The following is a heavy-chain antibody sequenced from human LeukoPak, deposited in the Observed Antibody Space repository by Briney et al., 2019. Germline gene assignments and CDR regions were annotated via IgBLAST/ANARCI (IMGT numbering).Heavy chain of an antibody. CDR2: INQDGSEK. V-gene: IGHV3-7*01. CDR3: ARERAAAENYMDV. J-gene: IGHJ6*03. CDR1: GFTFSSYW. D-gene: IGHD6-13*01. Sequence: GGSLRLSCAASGFTFSSYWMSWVRQAPGKGLEWVANINQDGSEKYYVDSVKGRFTISIDNAKNSLYLQMNSLTVEDTAVYYCARERAAAENYMDVWGKGTTVTVSS.